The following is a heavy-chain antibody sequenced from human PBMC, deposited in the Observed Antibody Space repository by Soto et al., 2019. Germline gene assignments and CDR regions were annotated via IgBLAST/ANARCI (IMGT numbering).Heavy chain of an antibody. D-gene: IGHD3-16*01. J-gene: IGHJ4*02. V-gene: IGHV4-4*02. CDR2: IYHSGST. CDR1: GGSISSSNW. CDR3: ARREERFGERPYTIDY. Sequence: SETLSLTCAVSGGSISSSNWWSWVRQPPGKGLEWIGEIYHSGSTNYNPSLKSRVTISVDKSKNQFSLKLSSVTAADTAVYYCARREERFGERPYTIDYWGQGTLVTVSS.